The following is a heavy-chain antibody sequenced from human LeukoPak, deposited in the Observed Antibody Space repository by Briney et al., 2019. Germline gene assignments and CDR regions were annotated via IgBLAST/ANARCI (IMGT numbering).Heavy chain of an antibody. V-gene: IGHV4-4*07. D-gene: IGHD1-26*01. J-gene: IGHJ6*03. CDR3: ARVPPSYSDSSKIYYYYYVDV. CDR2: IPSTGNT. Sequence: PSETLSLTRTVSGGSITSCCWGWIRQPAWRGLDWIGRIPSTGNTAYSPSLQSRVTMSDDTSKNQFSLKLNSVTAADTAVYYCARVPPSYSDSSKIYYYYYVDVWGKGTPVTVSS. CDR1: GGSITSCC.